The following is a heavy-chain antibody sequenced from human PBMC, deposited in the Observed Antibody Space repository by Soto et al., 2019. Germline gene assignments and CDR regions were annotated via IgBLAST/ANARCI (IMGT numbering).Heavy chain of an antibody. Sequence: QVQLQQWGAGLLKPSETLSLTCAVYGGSFSDYYWTWIRQPPGKGLEWIGEINHSGSTNYNPSLKIRVTISVDTPKNQFSLKVNSVTAADTAVYYSARVRAGLLSHAFDFWGQGTLVTVSS. J-gene: IGHJ3*01. CDR3: ARVRAGLLSHAFDF. CDR1: GGSFSDYY. D-gene: IGHD2-21*02. CDR2: INHSGST. V-gene: IGHV4-34*01.